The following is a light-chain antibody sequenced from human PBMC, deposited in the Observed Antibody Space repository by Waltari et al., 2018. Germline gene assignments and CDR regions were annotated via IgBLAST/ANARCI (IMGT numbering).Light chain of an antibody. Sequence: SYELPQPLSVSVSLGQTARITCGGNNIGSKDLPWYQQKPGQAPVFVIYNDSDRPSGVPERFSGSNSGSKTTATLTISEVQAGDEADYYCQVWDINSWVFGGGNKVTVL. CDR3: QVWDINSWV. CDR1: NIGSKD. CDR2: NDS. V-gene: IGLV3-9*01. J-gene: IGLJ3*02.